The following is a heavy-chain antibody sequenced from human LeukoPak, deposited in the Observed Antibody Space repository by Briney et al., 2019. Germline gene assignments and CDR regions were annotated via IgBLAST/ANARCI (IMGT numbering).Heavy chain of an antibody. J-gene: IGHJ4*02. CDR3: ARSRGSSGSYPFDY. Sequence: GGSLRLSCAASGFTFSSYSMNWVRQAPGKGLEWVSYISSSSSTIYYAGSVKGRFTISRDNAKNSLFLQMNSLRAEDTAVYYCARSRGSSGSYPFDYWGQGTLVTVSS. CDR2: ISSSSSTI. V-gene: IGHV3-48*01. D-gene: IGHD1-26*01. CDR1: GFTFSSYS.